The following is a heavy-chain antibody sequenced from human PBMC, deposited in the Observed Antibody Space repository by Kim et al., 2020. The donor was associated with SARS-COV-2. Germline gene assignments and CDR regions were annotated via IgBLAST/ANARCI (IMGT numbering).Heavy chain of an antibody. CDR1: GSSISSSNW. CDR2: IYHSGST. CDR3: ARRGLSSSWYVGAFDI. Sequence: SETLSLTCAVSGSSISSSNWCSWVRQPPGKGLEWIGEIYHSGSTNYNPSLKSRVTISVDKSKNQFSLKLSSVTAADTAVYYCARRGLSSSWYVGAFDIWGQGTMVTVSS. V-gene: IGHV4-4*02. D-gene: IGHD6-13*01. J-gene: IGHJ3*02.